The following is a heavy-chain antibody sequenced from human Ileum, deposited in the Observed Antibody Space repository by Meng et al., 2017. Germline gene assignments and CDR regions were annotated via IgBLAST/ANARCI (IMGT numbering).Heavy chain of an antibody. D-gene: IGHD3-16*01. CDR3: TTFYAGY. CDR2: IQSKADGGTT. J-gene: IGHJ4*02. V-gene: IGHV3-15*01. Sequence: VELVESGVGLLKHGGSLRLSCAASGFTCSDRWMTWVRQAPGKGLEWVGHIQSKADGGTTDYAAPVKGRFTISRDDSKSTLYLQMNSLKTEDTAVYYCTTFYAGYWGQGTLVTVSS. CDR1: GFTCSDRW.